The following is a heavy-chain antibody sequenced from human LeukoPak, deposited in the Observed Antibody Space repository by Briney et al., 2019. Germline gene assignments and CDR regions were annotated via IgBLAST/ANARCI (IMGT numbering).Heavy chain of an antibody. V-gene: IGHV3-30-3*01. CDR2: ISYDGSNK. CDR1: GFTFSSYA. J-gene: IGHJ4*02. D-gene: IGHD3-10*01. CDR3: ARDRVLLWFGAFDY. Sequence: PGGSLRLSCAASGFTFSSYAMHWVCQAPGKGLEWVAVISYDGSNKYYADSVKGRFTISRDNSKNTLYLQMNSLRAEDTAVYYCARDRVLLWFGAFDYWGQGTLVTVSS.